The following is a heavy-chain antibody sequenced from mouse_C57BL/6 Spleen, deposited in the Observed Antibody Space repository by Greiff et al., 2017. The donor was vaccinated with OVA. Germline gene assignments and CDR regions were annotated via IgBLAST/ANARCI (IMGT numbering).Heavy chain of an antibody. J-gene: IGHJ3*01. D-gene: IGHD2-1*01. Sequence: EVKLVESGAELVRPGASVKLSCTASGFNIKDYYMHWVKQRPEQGLEWIGRIDPEDGDTEYAPKFQGKATMTADTSSNTAYLQLSSLTSEDTAVYYCTRFYYGNYEFAYWGQGTLVTVSA. CDR1: GFNIKDYY. CDR3: TRFYYGNYEFAY. V-gene: IGHV14-1*01. CDR2: IDPEDGDT.